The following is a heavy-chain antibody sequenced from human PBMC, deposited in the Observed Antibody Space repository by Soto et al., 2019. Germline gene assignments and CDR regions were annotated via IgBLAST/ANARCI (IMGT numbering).Heavy chain of an antibody. V-gene: IGHV4-31*03. Sequence: KSSETLSLTCTVSGGSISSGGYYWSWIRQHPGKGLEWIGYIYYSGSTYYNPSLKSRVTISVDTSKNQFSLKLSSVTAADTAVYYCAGQTFTIAAASYGRSNWFDPWGPGTLVTVSS. CDR3: AGQTFTIAAASYGRSNWFDP. D-gene: IGHD6-25*01. CDR2: IYYSGST. CDR1: GGSISSGGYY. J-gene: IGHJ5*02.